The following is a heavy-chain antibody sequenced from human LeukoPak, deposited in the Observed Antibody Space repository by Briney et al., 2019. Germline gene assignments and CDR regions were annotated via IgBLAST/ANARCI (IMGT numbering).Heavy chain of an antibody. CDR2: INHSGST. J-gene: IGHJ4*02. CDR3: ARRRAHYYGSGFDY. V-gene: IGHV4-34*01. CDR1: GGSFSGYY. D-gene: IGHD3-10*01. Sequence: PSETLSLTCAVYGGSFSGYYWSWIRQPPGKGLEWIGEINHSGSTNYNPSLKSRVTISVDTSENQFSLKLSSVTAADTAVYYCARRRAHYYGSGFDYWGQGTLVTVSS.